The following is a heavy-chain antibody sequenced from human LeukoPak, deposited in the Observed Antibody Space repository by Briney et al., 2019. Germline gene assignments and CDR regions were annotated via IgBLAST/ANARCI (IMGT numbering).Heavy chain of an antibody. Sequence: PGGSLRLSCAASGFTFSSYWMSWVRQAPGKGLEWVATIRQDGSEKYYVDSVKGRFTISRDNAENSLYLQMSGLRAEDTAVYHCARVSGSYCLDYWGQGALVTVCS. J-gene: IGHJ4*02. V-gene: IGHV3-7*04. CDR2: IRQDGSEK. CDR3: ARVSGSYCLDY. CDR1: GFTFSSYW. D-gene: IGHD1-26*01.